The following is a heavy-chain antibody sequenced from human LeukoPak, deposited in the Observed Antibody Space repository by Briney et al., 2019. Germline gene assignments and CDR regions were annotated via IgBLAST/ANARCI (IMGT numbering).Heavy chain of an antibody. Sequence: PWGSVRLSCAASGFTFNSYGMHWVGQAPGKGLEWVAVILYDGSNKYYADSVKGRFTSSRDNSKNTLYPQMNSLRAEDTAVYYCARPLHGGSTLTQFDFWGQGTMVTVSS. CDR3: ARPLHGGSTLTQFDF. CDR1: GFTFNSYG. J-gene: IGHJ4*02. V-gene: IGHV3-30*03. CDR2: ILYDGSNK. D-gene: IGHD2-15*01.